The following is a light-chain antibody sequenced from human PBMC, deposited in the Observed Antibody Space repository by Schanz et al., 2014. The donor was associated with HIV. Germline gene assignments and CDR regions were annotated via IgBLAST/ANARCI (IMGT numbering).Light chain of an antibody. CDR3: PQYYSTPS. Sequence: VRTQSPDSLAVSLGERATINCKSSQSVLYSSNNKNYLAWYRQKPGQPPKLLIYWASTRESGVPDRFSGSGSGTDFTLTISSLQAEDVAVYYCPQYYSTPSFGQGTRLEIK. J-gene: IGKJ5*01. CDR1: QSVLYSSNNKNY. CDR2: WAS. V-gene: IGKV4-1*01.